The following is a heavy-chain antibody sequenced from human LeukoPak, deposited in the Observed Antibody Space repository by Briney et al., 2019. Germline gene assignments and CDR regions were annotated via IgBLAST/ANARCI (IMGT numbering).Heavy chain of an antibody. CDR1: GGSISSYY. V-gene: IGHV4-59*08. CDR2: IYYSGST. CDR3: ARHRYRSSWYPL. D-gene: IGHD6-13*01. J-gene: IGHJ4*02. Sequence: SETLSLTCTVSGGSISSYYWSWIRQPPGKGLEWIGYIYYSGSTNYNPSLKSRVTISVDTSKNQFSLKLSSVTAADTAVYYCARHRYRSSWYPLWGQGTLVTVSS.